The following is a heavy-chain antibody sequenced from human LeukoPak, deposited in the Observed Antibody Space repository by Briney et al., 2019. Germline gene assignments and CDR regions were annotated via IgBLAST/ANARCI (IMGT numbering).Heavy chain of an antibody. V-gene: IGHV3-23*01. CDR1: GFIFRSYG. CDR2: LSGNGGVT. J-gene: IGHJ4*02. D-gene: IGHD3/OR15-3a*01. Sequence: PGGSLRLSCAASGFIFRSYGMSWVRQAPGKGLEWASALSGNGGVTYYADSVKGRFAISRDNSKNTLYLQMNALRAEDTAVYYCAKDLAWGLDYWGQGALVTVSS. CDR3: AKDLAWGLDY.